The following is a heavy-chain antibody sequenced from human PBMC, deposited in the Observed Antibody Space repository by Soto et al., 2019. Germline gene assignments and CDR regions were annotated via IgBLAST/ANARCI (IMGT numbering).Heavy chain of an antibody. CDR3: ERTTIITIFGVVTRPRWFDP. V-gene: IGHV1-69*05. J-gene: IGHJ5*02. CDR2: IIPSFGSA. D-gene: IGHD3-3*01. Sequence: GSSVKVSCKASGGSFSNNAITWVRQAPGQGLEWMGGIIPSFGSANYAQKLQGRVTMTTDTSTSTAYMELRSLISDDTAVDYCERTTIITIFGVVTRPRWFDPWGQGTLVTVSS. CDR1: GGSFSNNA.